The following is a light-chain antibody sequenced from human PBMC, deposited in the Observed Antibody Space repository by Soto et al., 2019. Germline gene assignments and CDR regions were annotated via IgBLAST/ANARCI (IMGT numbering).Light chain of an antibody. V-gene: IGKV1-5*03. CDR3: QQYNSYWT. J-gene: IGKJ1*01. CDR1: QSISSW. CDR2: KAP. Sequence: DIQMTQSPSTVSASVGDRVTITCRASQSISSWLAWYQQKPGKAPKLLIYKAPSLESGVPSRFSGSGSGTAFTLTISSLQPDDFATYYCQQYNSYWTFGQGTKVEI.